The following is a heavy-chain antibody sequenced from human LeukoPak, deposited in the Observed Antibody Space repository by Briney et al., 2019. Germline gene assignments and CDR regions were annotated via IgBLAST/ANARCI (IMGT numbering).Heavy chain of an antibody. J-gene: IGHJ4*02. CDR3: ARIKVGATVDY. Sequence: PSETLSLTCTVPGGSISSYYWSWIRQPPGKGLERIGFIDSSGSTNYNPSLKSRVTISVDTSKNQFSLKLGSVTAADTAVYYCARIKVGATVDYWGQGTLVTVSS. CDR2: IDSSGST. D-gene: IGHD1-26*01. CDR1: GGSISSYY. V-gene: IGHV4-59*01.